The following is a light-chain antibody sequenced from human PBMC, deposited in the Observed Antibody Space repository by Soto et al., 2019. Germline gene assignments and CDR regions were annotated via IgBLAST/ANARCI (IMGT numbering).Light chain of an antibody. V-gene: IGKV3-20*01. CDR2: GVS. CDR1: QSLSSNY. J-gene: IGKJ5*01. CDR3: QQYVSAPIT. Sequence: VMKQTPGTLSLSPGERATLSCRASQSLSSNYLAWYQQKPGQAPRLLIYGVSSRATGVPVSFSGSGSGTDFTLTISRLEPEDFAVYYCQQYVSAPITSGQRIRLDLK.